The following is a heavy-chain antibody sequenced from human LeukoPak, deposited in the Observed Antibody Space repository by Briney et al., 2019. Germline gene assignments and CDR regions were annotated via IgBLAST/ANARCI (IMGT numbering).Heavy chain of an antibody. CDR1: GYTFTSYG. D-gene: IGHD3-9*01. CDR2: ISAYNGNT. V-gene: IGHV1-18*01. Sequence: GASVKVSCKASGYTFTSYGISWVRQAPGQGLEWMGWISAYNGNTNYAQKLQGRVTMTTDTSTSTAYMELRSLRSDDTAVYYCARDQSVYYDILTGYQTFDPWGQGTLVTVSS. J-gene: IGHJ5*02. CDR3: ARDQSVYYDILTGYQTFDP.